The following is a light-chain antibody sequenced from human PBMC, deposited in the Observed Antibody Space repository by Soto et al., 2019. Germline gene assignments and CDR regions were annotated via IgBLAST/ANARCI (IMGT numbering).Light chain of an antibody. Sequence: DIQMTQSPSTLSASVGDRVTITCRASQSISSWLAWYQQKPGKAPKLLIYDASSLESGVPSRFSGSGSGTEFTLTISSLQPDEFATYDCQQYNSYPSFGQGTKVDIK. CDR2: DAS. J-gene: IGKJ1*01. CDR1: QSISSW. CDR3: QQYNSYPS. V-gene: IGKV1-5*01.